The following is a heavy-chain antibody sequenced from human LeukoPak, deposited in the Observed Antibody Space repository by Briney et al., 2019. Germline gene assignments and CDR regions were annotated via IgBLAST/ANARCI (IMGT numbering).Heavy chain of an antibody. V-gene: IGHV3-48*03. CDR1: GFTFSSYE. J-gene: IGHJ4*02. D-gene: IGHD1-26*01. CDR3: ARVSSDWELLGLGEIDY. CDR2: ISSSGSTI. Sequence: GGSLRLSCAASGFTFSSYEMNWVRQAPGKGLEWVSYISSSGSTIYYADSVKGRFTISRDNAKNSLYLQMNSLRAEDTAVYYCARVSSDWELLGLGEIDYWGQGTLVTVSS.